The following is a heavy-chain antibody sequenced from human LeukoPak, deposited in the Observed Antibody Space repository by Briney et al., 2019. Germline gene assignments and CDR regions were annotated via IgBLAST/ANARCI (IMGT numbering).Heavy chain of an antibody. D-gene: IGHD1-7*01. CDR3: ARGRVVFKNRNNWNYGGVDP. J-gene: IGHJ5*02. Sequence: PSETLSLTCAVYGGSFSGYYWSWIRQPPGKGLEWIGEINHSGSTNYNPSLKSRVTISVDTSKNQFSLKLSSVTAADTAVYYCARGRVVFKNRNNWNYGGVDPWGQGTLVTVSS. CDR1: GGSFSGYY. V-gene: IGHV4-34*01. CDR2: INHSGST.